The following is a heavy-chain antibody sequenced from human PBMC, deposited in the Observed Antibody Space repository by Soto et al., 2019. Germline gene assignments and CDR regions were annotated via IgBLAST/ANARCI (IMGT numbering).Heavy chain of an antibody. J-gene: IGHJ6*02. CDR2: IIPIFGTA. CDR3: ARDRRYNWNSDYYYYGMDV. D-gene: IGHD1-7*01. V-gene: IGHV1-69*12. CDR1: GGTFSSYA. Sequence: QVQLVQAGGEVKKPGSSVKVSCKASGGTFSSYAISWVRQAPGQGLEWMGGIIPIFGTANYAQKFQGRVTITADESTSTAYMELSSLRSEDTAVYYCARDRRYNWNSDYYYYGMDVWGQGTTVTVSS.